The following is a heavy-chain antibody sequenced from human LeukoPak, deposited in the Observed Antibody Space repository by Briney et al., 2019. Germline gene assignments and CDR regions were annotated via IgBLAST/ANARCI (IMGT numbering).Heavy chain of an antibody. CDR3: VGGWPSAFDY. V-gene: IGHV4-61*05. D-gene: IGHD6-19*01. Sequence: PSEALSLTCTVSGGSISSSSYYWSWIRQPPGKGLEWIGYIYYSGSTNYNPSLKSRVTISVDTSKNQFSLKLSSVTAADTAVYYCVGGWPSAFDYWGQGTLVTVSS. J-gene: IGHJ4*02. CDR1: GGSISSSSYY. CDR2: IYYSGST.